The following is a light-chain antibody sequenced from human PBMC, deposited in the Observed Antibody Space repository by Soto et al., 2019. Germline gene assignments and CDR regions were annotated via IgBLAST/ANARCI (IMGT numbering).Light chain of an antibody. CDR1: SSNIGTNY. J-gene: IGLJ2*01. Sequence: QSVLTQPPSASGTPGQRVTISCSGSSSNIGTNYVYWYHQLPGTAPKLIIYRNNQRPSGVPDRFSGSKSGTSASLAISGLRSEDEADYYCQTWGTGFQVFGGGTKLTVL. CDR3: QTWGTGFQV. V-gene: IGLV1-47*01. CDR2: RNN.